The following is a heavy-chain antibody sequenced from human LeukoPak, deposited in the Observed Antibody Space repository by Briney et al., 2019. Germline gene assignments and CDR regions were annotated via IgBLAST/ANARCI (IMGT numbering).Heavy chain of an antibody. CDR2: INPNSGGT. CDR1: GYTFTGYY. CDR3: ARADLHDYVWGSYRPNNWFDP. V-gene: IGHV1-2*02. J-gene: IGHJ5*02. D-gene: IGHD3-16*02. Sequence: ASVKVSCKASGYTFTGYYMHWVRQAPGQGLEWMGWINPNSGGTNYAQKFQGRVTMTRDTSISTAYMELSRLRSDDTAVYYGARADLHDYVWGSYRPNNWFDPWGQGTLVTVSS.